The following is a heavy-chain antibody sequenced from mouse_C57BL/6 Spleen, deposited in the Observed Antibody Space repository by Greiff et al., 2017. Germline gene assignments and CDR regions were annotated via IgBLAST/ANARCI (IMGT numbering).Heavy chain of an antibody. Sequence: EVQVVESGGGLVQPKGSLKLSCAASGFTFNTYAMHWVRQAPGKGLEWVARIRSKSSNYATYYADSVKDRFTISRDDSQSMLYLQMNNLKTEDTAMYCCVRDLTGTRAMDYWGQGTSVTVAS. D-gene: IGHD4-1*01. J-gene: IGHJ4*01. V-gene: IGHV10-3*01. CDR1: GFTFNTYA. CDR2: IRSKSSNYAT. CDR3: VRDLTGTRAMDY.